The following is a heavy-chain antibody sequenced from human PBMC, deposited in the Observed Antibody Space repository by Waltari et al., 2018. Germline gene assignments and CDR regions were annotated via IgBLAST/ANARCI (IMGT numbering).Heavy chain of an antibody. Sequence: QVQLQESGPGLVKPSETLSLTCAVSGYSISSGYFWGWFRLPPGTGRDWIGSIYHSVSTYYNPSLKSRVTISVDTSKNQFSLKLSSVTAADTAVYYCARVGYYDSSGYYYDREGWFDPWGQGTLVTVSS. D-gene: IGHD3-22*01. J-gene: IGHJ5*02. CDR3: ARVGYYDSSGYYYDREGWFDP. CDR1: GYSISSGYF. V-gene: IGHV4-38-2*01. CDR2: IYHSVST.